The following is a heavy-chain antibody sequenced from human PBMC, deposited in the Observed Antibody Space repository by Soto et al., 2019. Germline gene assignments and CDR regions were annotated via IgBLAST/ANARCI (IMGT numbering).Heavy chain of an antibody. J-gene: IGHJ4*02. V-gene: IGHV3-21*01. CDR2: ISSSSSYI. CDR1: GFTFSSYS. Sequence: GGSLRLSCAASGFTFSSYSMNWVRQAPGKGLEWVSSISSSSSYIYYADSVKGRFTISRDNAKNSLYLQMNSLRAEDTAVYYCARDLPLFCSGGSCLGPFDYWGQGTLVTVSS. D-gene: IGHD2-15*01. CDR3: ARDLPLFCSGGSCLGPFDY.